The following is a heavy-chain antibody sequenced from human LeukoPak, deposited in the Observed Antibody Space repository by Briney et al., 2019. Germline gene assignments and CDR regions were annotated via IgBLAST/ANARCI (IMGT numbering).Heavy chain of an antibody. V-gene: IGHV1-69*06. J-gene: IGHJ6*03. CDR1: GGTFSSYA. CDR3: ARGVVDRVIVPGANPFRSVYYMDV. Sequence: ASVKVSCKASGGTFSSYAISWVRQAPGQGLEWMGGIIPIFGTANYAQKFQGRVTITADKSTSTAYMELSSLRSEDTAVYYCARGVVDRVIVPGANPFRSVYYMDVWGKGTTVIVSS. CDR2: IIPIFGTA. D-gene: IGHD2-2*01.